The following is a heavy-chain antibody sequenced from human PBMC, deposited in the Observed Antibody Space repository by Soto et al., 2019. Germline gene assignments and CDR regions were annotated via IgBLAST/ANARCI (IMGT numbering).Heavy chain of an antibody. CDR2: ISYDGSNK. V-gene: IGHV3-30-3*01. CDR1: GFTFSSYA. CDR3: ARAPDIVVGNWFDP. J-gene: IGHJ5*02. D-gene: IGHD2-15*01. Sequence: PVGSLRLSCAASGFTFSSYAMHWVRQAPGKGLEWVAVISYDGSNKYYADSVKGRFTISRDNSKNTLYLQMNSLRAEDTAVYYCARAPDIVVGNWFDPWGQGTLVTVSS.